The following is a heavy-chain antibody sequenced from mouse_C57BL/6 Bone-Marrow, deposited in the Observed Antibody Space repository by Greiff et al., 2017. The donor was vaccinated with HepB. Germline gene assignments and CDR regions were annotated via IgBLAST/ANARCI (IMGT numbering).Heavy chain of an antibody. CDR1: GYSITSGYY. D-gene: IGHD1-1*01. J-gene: IGHJ2*01. CDR3: ARDGVYYGSSYSYYFDY. Sequence: EVKLMESGPGLVKPSQSLSLTCSVTGYSITSGYYWTWIRQFPGNKLAWMGYISYDGSNNYNPSLKNRISSTRDTSKNQFFLKLNTVTTEDTATYYCARDGVYYGSSYSYYFDYWGQGTTLTVSS. V-gene: IGHV3-6*01. CDR2: ISYDGSN.